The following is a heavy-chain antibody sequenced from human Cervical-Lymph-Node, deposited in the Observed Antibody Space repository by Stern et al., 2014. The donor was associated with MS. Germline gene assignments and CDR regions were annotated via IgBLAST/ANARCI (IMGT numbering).Heavy chain of an antibody. Sequence: VQLVESGAEVQKPGSSVKVSCRASGGTFSNYDISWVRQAPGQGLEWMGGIIPILGPPNCAQKFQGRVTITADESTSTAYMELSSLRSDDTAVYYCALGGFGHYFEYWGQGTLVTVSS. CDR2: IIPILGPP. V-gene: IGHV1-69*01. D-gene: IGHD3-16*01. J-gene: IGHJ4*02. CDR1: GGTFSNYD. CDR3: ALGGFGHYFEY.